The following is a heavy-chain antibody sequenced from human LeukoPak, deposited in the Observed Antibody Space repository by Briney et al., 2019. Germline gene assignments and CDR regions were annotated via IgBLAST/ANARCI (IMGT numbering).Heavy chain of an antibody. CDR3: AKVGAKADFYYYGLDV. D-gene: IGHD1-26*01. Sequence: GGSLRLSCAASGFTFHDYVIHWVRQPPGKSLEWVSLITGDGRTAYYAESVKGRFTIYRDNTKNSLYLQMDSLRPEDTAFYYCAKVGAKADFYYYGLDVWGQGTTVTVSS. CDR1: GFTFHDYV. V-gene: IGHV3-43*02. J-gene: IGHJ6*02. CDR2: ITGDGRTA.